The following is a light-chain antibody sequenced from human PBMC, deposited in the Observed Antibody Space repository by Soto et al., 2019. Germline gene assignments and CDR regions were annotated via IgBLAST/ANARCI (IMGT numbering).Light chain of an antibody. CDR2: EVS. J-gene: IGLJ3*02. V-gene: IGLV2-14*01. Sequence: QSVLTQPASVSGSPGQSITISCTGTSSDVGGYNYVSWYQQHPGKAPKLMIYEVSNRPSGVSDRFSGSKSDNTASLTISGLQAEDEADYYCSSYTSSSPGVFGGGTKLTVL. CDR3: SSYTSSSPGV. CDR1: SSDVGGYNY.